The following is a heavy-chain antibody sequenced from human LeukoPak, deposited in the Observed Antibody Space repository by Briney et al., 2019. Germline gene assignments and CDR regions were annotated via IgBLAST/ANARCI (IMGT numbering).Heavy chain of an antibody. V-gene: IGHV3-23*01. CDR2: ITTNGGRT. Sequence: GGSLRLSCAASGFTFASYGTSWVRQAPGKGLEWVSFITTNGGRTSYADSVEGRFTISRDNPRNTLYMQMNSLRDEDTAVYYCAIMHGYYDGTGYWVQWGQGTLVTVSS. J-gene: IGHJ1*01. D-gene: IGHD3-22*01. CDR3: AIMHGYYDGTGYWVQ. CDR1: GFTFASYG.